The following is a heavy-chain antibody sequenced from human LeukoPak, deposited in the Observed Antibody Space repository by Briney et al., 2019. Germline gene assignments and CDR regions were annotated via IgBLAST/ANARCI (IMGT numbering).Heavy chain of an antibody. D-gene: IGHD3-22*01. CDR1: GYTFTGYY. CDR2: INPNSGGT. J-gene: IGHJ5*02. CDR3: ARAVDDSSGHYYVYWFDP. Sequence: GASVKVSCKASGYTFTGYYIHWVRQAPGQGLEWMGWINPNSGGTKYAQKFQGRVTMTRDTSISTAYMEVSRLRSDDTAVYYCARAVDDSSGHYYVYWFDPWGQGTLVTVSS. V-gene: IGHV1-2*02.